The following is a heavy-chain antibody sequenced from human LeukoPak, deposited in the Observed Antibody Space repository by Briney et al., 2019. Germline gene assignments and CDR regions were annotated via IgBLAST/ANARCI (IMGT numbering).Heavy chain of an antibody. D-gene: IGHD3-10*01. V-gene: IGHV3-21*04. CDR1: GFTFSSYS. CDR3: AKAGVPDYYGSGSYPNWFDP. CDR2: ISSSSSYI. Sequence: GGSLRLSCAASGFTFSSYSMNWVRQAPGKGLEWVSSISSSSSYIYYADSVKGRFTISRDNAKNSLYLQMNSLRAEDTALYYCAKAGVPDYYGSGSYPNWFDPWGQGTLVTVSS. J-gene: IGHJ5*02.